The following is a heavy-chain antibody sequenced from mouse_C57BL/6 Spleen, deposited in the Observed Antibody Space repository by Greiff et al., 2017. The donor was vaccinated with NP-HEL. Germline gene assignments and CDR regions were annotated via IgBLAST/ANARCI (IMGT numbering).Heavy chain of an antibody. Sequence: VHLVESGAELVRPGASVTLSCKASGYTFTDYEMHWVKQTPVHGLEWIGAIDPETGGTAYNQKFKGKAILTADKSSSTAYMELRSLTSEDSAVYYCTKGYYYGSSYYFDYWGQGTTLTVSS. D-gene: IGHD1-1*01. V-gene: IGHV1-15*01. CDR1: GYTFTDYE. J-gene: IGHJ2*01. CDR2: IDPETGGT. CDR3: TKGYYYGSSYYFDY.